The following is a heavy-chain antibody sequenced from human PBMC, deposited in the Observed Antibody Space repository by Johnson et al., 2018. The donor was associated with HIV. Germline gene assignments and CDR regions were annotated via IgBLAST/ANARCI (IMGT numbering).Heavy chain of an antibody. J-gene: IGHJ3*02. Sequence: QVQLVESGGGVVQPGRSLRLSCAASGFTFSSYAMHWVRQAPGKGLEWVAVISYDGSIKYYGDSVKGRFTISRDNSKNTLYLQMNSLRAEDTAVYYCAKELGIPSGWYRGAFDIWGQGTMVTVSS. V-gene: IGHV3-30*04. CDR2: ISYDGSIK. D-gene: IGHD6-19*01. CDR3: AKELGIPSGWYRGAFDI. CDR1: GFTFSSYA.